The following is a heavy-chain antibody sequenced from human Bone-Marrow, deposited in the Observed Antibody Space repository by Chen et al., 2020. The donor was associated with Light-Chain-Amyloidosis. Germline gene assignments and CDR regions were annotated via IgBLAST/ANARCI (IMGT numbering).Heavy chain of an antibody. CDR3: AKDISYDDILPGYPADAFDI. J-gene: IGHJ3*02. D-gene: IGHD3-9*01. CDR1: GFAFSSYA. V-gene: IGHV3-23*04. CDR2: ISGSGVIG. Sequence: EVQLAESGGGLLQRGGSLRLSCAASGFAFSSYAMSWVRQAPGKGLEGGSTISGSGVIGYYGDSVQGRLTVSRDNSKNALFLQMNSLRAEDTAVYYCAKDISYDDILPGYPADAFDIWGQGTMVTVSS.